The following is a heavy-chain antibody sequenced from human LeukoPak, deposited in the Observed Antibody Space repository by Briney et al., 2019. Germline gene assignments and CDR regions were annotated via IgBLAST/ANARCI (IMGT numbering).Heavy chain of an antibody. CDR3: AREYFHDGTGYSVFFDY. CDR2: IYYSGST. Sequence: SETLSLTCTVSGGSISSYYWSWIRQPPGKGLEWIGYIYYSGSTNYNPSLKSRVTISVDTSKNQFSLKLSYVTAADTAVYYCAREYFHDGTGYSVFFDYWGQGTLVTVSS. D-gene: IGHD3-22*01. J-gene: IGHJ4*02. V-gene: IGHV4-59*12. CDR1: GGSISSYY.